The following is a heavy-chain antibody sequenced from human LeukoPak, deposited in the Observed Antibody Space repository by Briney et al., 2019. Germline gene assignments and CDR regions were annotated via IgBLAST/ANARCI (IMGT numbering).Heavy chain of an antibody. CDR3: ARGKLHTFDI. J-gene: IGHJ3*02. V-gene: IGHV6-1*01. Sequence: SQTLSLTCAISGDSVSTNTVGWHWIRQSPSRGLEWLGRTSYRSKWNRDYAVSVKSRITISPDTSKNQFSLQLNSVTPEDTAIYYCARGKLHTFDIWGRGTVVTVSS. D-gene: IGHD1-1*01. CDR1: GDSVSTNTVG. CDR2: TSYRSKWNR.